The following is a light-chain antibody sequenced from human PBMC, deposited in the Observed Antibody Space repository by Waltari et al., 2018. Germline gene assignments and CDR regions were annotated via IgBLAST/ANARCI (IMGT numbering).Light chain of an antibody. Sequence: QSALTQPASVSGSPGQSITISCTGTSSDVGTYNFVSWYQQHPGKAPKRMLYEVIKRAAGVSNRFSGSKSGNTASLTISGLQDEDEADYYCCSYAGTDTVIIFGGGTKVTVL. CDR3: CSYAGTDTVII. V-gene: IGLV2-23*02. J-gene: IGLJ2*01. CDR2: EVI. CDR1: SSDVGTYNF.